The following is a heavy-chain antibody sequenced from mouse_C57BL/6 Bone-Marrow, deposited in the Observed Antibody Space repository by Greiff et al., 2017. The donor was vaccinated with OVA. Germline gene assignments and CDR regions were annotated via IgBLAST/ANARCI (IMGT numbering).Heavy chain of an antibody. J-gene: IGHJ2*01. CDR3: ARRGYYGSSYGFDY. V-gene: IGHV5-6*02. D-gene: IGHD1-1*01. Sequence: EVKLVESGGDLVKPGGSLKLSCAASGFTFSSYGMSWVRQTPDKRLEWVATISSGGSYTYYPDSVKGRFTISRDNAKNTLYLQMSSLKSEDTAMYYCARRGYYGSSYGFDYWGQGTTLTVSS. CDR1: GFTFSSYG. CDR2: ISSGGSYT.